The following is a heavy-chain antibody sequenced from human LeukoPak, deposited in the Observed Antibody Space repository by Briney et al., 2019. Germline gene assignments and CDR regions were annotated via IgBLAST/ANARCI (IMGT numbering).Heavy chain of an antibody. V-gene: IGHV3-13*01. CDR3: AREMSGSNDAFDV. Sequence: GGSLRLSCVASGFTLSSYDTHWVRQTTGESLEWVSIIYKTGETYYPDSVKGRFTISREGAKNSLYLQMNSLRAGDTAVYYCAREMSGSNDAFDVWGQGTMVTVSS. CDR2: IYKTGET. D-gene: IGHD3-10*01. CDR1: GFTLSSYD. J-gene: IGHJ3*01.